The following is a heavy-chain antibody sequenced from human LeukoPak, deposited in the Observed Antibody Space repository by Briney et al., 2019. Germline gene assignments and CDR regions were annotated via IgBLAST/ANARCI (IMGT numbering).Heavy chain of an antibody. CDR2: INHSGST. D-gene: IGHD6-6*01. V-gene: IGHV4-34*01. CDR1: GGSFSGYY. Sequence: SETLSLTCAVYGGSFSGYYWSWNRQPPGKGLEWIGEINHSGSTNYNPSLKSRVTISVDTSKNQFSLKLSSVTAADTAVYYCARARAGIAARPFDYWGQGTLVTVSS. J-gene: IGHJ4*02. CDR3: ARARAGIAARPFDY.